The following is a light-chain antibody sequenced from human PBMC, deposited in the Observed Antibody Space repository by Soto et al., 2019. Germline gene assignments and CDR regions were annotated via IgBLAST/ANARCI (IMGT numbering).Light chain of an antibody. CDR1: QSVSSN. CDR3: QQYNNWPLWT. J-gene: IGKJ1*01. Sequence: EIVMTQSPATLSVSPGERATLSCRASQSVSSNLAWYQQRPGQAPRLLIYGASTRATGIPARFSGSGSGTQFILTISSLQSEDFAVYYCQQYNNWPLWTFGQGTKVEIK. V-gene: IGKV3-15*01. CDR2: GAS.